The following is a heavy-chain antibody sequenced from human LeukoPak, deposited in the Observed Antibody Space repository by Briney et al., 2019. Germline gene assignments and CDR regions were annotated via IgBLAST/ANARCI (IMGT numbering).Heavy chain of an antibody. CDR1: GGSISSSSYY. D-gene: IGHD5-18*01. Sequence: SETLSLTCTVSGGSISSSSYYWGWIRQPPGKGLEWIGSIYYSGSTNYNPSLKSRVTISVDTSKNQFSLKLSSVTAADTAVYYCARAFRWGYSYGYSHGYYMDVWGKGTTVTVSS. CDR3: ARAFRWGYSYGYSHGYYMDV. V-gene: IGHV4-39*07. J-gene: IGHJ6*03. CDR2: IYYSGST.